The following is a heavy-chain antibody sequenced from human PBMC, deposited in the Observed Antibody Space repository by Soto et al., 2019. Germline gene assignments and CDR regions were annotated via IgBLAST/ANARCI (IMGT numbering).Heavy chain of an antibody. V-gene: IGHV3-30-3*01. CDR3: ARALGALYGMDV. CDR1: GFTFSSYA. CDR2: ISYDGSNK. Sequence: GGSLRLSCAASGFTFSSYAMHWVRQAPGKGLEWVAVISYDGSNKYYSDSVKGRFTIFRDNSKNTLYLQMNSLRAEDTAVYYCARALGALYGMDVWGQGTTVTVSS. J-gene: IGHJ6*02.